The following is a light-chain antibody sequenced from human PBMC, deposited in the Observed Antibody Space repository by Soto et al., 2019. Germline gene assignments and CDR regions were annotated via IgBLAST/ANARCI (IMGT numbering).Light chain of an antibody. Sequence: EIVMTQSPATLSVSPGERATLSCRASQSVGTYLAWYQQKPGQAPRILIYGASTRAAGISPRFSGGGSATEFTLTISSLQSEDFAVYHCQQYNDWPRTFGQGTKVGIK. CDR2: GAS. J-gene: IGKJ1*01. CDR1: QSVGTY. CDR3: QQYNDWPRT. V-gene: IGKV3-15*01.